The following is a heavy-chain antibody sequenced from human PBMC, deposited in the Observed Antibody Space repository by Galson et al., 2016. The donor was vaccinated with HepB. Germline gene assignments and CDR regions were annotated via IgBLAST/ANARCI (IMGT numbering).Heavy chain of an antibody. V-gene: IGHV4-4*02. CDR3: TRGTLGTTASMAFDY. CDR1: GGSISNNYW. D-gene: IGHD1-26*01. Sequence: SETLSLTCAVSGGSISNNYWWSWVRQSPGNGLEWIGEIYQTGTANYNPPFTSRATISVDKSKNQISLRLNSVTAADTAVYYWTRGTLGTTASMAFDYWGQGTLVSGSS. J-gene: IGHJ4*02. CDR2: IYQTGTA.